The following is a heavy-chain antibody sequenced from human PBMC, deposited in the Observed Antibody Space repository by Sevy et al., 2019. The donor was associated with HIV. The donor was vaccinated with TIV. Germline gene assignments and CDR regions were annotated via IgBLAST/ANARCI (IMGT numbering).Heavy chain of an antibody. V-gene: IGHV3-48*01. Sequence: GGSLRLSCAASGFTFSSYSMNWVRQAPGKGLEWVSYISSSSSTIYYADSVKGRFTISRDNAKNSLYLQMNSLRAEDTAVYYCARERIARVRGFDPWGQGTLVTVSS. CDR3: ARERIARVRGFDP. CDR2: ISSSSSTI. CDR1: GFTFSSYS. J-gene: IGHJ5*02.